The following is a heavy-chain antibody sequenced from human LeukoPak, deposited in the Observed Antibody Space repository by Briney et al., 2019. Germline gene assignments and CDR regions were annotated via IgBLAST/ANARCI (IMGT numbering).Heavy chain of an antibody. CDR2: IYYSGST. CDR3: ASLSGRGYYYYGMDV. CDR1: GGSISSGDYY. D-gene: IGHD2-15*01. V-gene: IGHV4-30-4*01. Sequence: SQTLSLTCTVSGGSISSGDYYGSWIRQPPGKGLEWIGYIYYSGSTYYNPSLKSRVTISVDTSKNQFSLKLSSVTAADTAVYYCASLSGRGYYYYGMDVWGQGTTVTVSS. J-gene: IGHJ6*02.